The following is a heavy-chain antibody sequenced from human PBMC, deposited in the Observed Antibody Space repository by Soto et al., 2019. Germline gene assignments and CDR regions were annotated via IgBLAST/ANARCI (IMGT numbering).Heavy chain of an antibody. Sequence: GASVKVSCKASGYTFTSYGISWVRQAPGQGLEWMGWISAYNGNTYYADSVKGRFTISRDNSKNTLYLQMNSLRAEDTAVYYCARDRRLRLGELSFRYYYYGMDVWGQGTTVTVSS. V-gene: IGHV1-18*01. CDR3: ARDRRLRLGELSFRYYYYGMDV. CDR1: GYTFTSYG. D-gene: IGHD3-16*02. CDR2: ISAYNGNT. J-gene: IGHJ6*02.